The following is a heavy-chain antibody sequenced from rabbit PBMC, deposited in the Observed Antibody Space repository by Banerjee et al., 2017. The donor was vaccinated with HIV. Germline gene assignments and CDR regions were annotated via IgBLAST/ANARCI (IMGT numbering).Heavy chain of an antibody. J-gene: IGHJ4*01. CDR2: IYAGDSGST. V-gene: IGHV1S40*01. Sequence: QSLEESGGDLVKPGASLTLTCTASGFSFSSSYYMCWVRQAPGKGLEWIGCIYAGDSGSTYYASWAKGRFTISRTSSTTVTLQMTSLTAADTATYFCARGANAAAYGSNLWGPGTLVTVS. CDR3: ARGANAAAYGSNL. D-gene: IGHD6-1*01. CDR1: GFSFSSSYY.